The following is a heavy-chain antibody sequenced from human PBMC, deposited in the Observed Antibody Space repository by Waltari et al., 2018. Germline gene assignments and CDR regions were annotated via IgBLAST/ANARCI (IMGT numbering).Heavy chain of an antibody. CDR3: ARICGAGRLFDWGYMDV. D-gene: IGHD2-21*01. V-gene: IGHV4-39*07. Sequence: HLQLQESGPGLVKPSETLSLTCIVSDDSISSRNYYWGWIRQSPEKGLEWIGSISFSGSTYYTPSHHIRVPLSIDTSRPHFSPKVTSVTAADTAVYFCARICGAGRLFDWGYMDVWGKGTTVTISS. CDR1: DDSISSRNYY. CDR2: ISFSGST. J-gene: IGHJ6*03.